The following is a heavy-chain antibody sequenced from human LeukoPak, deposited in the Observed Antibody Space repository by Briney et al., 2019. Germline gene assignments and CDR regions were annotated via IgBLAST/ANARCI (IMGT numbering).Heavy chain of an antibody. Sequence: SETLSLTCTVSGGSISGYYWGWIRQPPGKGLEWIGSIYHSGSTYYNPSLKSRVTISVDTSKNQSSLKLSSVTAADTAVYYCARDLITMVRGVIMGPSFDYWGQGTLVTVSS. J-gene: IGHJ4*02. D-gene: IGHD3-10*01. CDR3: ARDLITMVRGVIMGPSFDY. V-gene: IGHV4-38-2*02. CDR2: IYHSGST. CDR1: GGSISGYY.